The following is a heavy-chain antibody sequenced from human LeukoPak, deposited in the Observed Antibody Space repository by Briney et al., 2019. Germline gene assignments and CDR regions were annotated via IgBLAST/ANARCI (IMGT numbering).Heavy chain of an antibody. CDR1: GGSLSSHY. V-gene: IGHV4-59*11. Sequence: SETLSLSCSVSGGSLSSHYWSWIRQPPGKGLELIGHIHDTGSTFYNPSLRGRVTISLDTSNNQFSLMLTSMTAADTAVYYCAIFSSGCSTSSCYLTYWGQGTLVTVS. D-gene: IGHD2-2*01. CDR2: IHDTGST. CDR3: AIFSSGCSTSSCYLTY. J-gene: IGHJ4*02.